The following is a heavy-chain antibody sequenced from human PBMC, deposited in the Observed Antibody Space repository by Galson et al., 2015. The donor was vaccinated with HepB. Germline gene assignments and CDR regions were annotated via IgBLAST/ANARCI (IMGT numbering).Heavy chain of an antibody. CDR3: ARDDSSAHGNGYFDL. CDR1: GYTFTSYG. CDR2: ISAYNGNT. Sequence: SVKVSCKASGYTFTSYGISWVRQAPGQGLEWMGWISAYNGNTNYAQKLQGRVTMTADTSTSTAYMELRSLRSDDTAVYYCARDDSSAHGNGYFDLWGRGTLVTVSS. V-gene: IGHV1-18*04. J-gene: IGHJ2*01. D-gene: IGHD3-22*01.